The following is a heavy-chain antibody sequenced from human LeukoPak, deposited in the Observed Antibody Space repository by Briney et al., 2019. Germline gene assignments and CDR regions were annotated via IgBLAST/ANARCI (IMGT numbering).Heavy chain of an antibody. J-gene: IGHJ4*02. CDR1: GFTFNTCA. V-gene: IGHV3-23*01. CDR3: AKDVRGYCSSTSCPKDS. CDR2: TSGAGIST. Sequence: GGSLRLSCAGSGFTFNTCAMNWVRQAPGKGLEWVSATSGAGISTYYADSVKGRFTISRDNSKNTLFLQMNSLRAEDTAVYYCAKDVRGYCSSTSCPKDSWGQGALVTVSP. D-gene: IGHD2-2*01.